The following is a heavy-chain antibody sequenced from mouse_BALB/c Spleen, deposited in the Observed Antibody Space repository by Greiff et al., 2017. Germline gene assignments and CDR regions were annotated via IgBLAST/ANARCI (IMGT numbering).Heavy chain of an antibody. D-gene: IGHD2-4*01. CDR3: AREGSTMITTMFAY. V-gene: IGHV3-8*02. J-gene: IGHJ3*01. Sequence: VQLQQSGPSLVKPSQTLSLTCSVTGDSITSGYWNWIRKFPGNKLEYMGYISYSGSTYYNPSLKSRISITRDTSKNQYYLQLNSVTTEDTATYYCAREGSTMITTMFAYWGQGTLVTVSA. CDR1: GDSITSGY. CDR2: ISYSGST.